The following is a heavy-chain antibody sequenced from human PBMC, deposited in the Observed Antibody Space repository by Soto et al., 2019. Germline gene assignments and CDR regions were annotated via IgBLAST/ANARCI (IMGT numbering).Heavy chain of an antibody. CDR3: ARAVGPFDF. V-gene: IGHV3-33*01. CDR1: GFLFSTYG. J-gene: IGHJ3*01. CDR2: IWYDGSNK. Sequence: PGGSLRLSCAASGFLFSTYGMHWVRQAPGKGLEWVAVIWYDGSNKYYADSVRGRFTISRDNSKDILYLEMNSLRAEDTAVYYCARAVGPFDFWGQGTMVTVSS.